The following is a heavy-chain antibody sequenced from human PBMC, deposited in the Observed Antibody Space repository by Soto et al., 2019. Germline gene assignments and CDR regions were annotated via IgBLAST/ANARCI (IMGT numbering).Heavy chain of an antibody. V-gene: IGHV3-33*01. J-gene: IGHJ5*02. CDR3: ARDGLAATPPYNWFDP. CDR2: IWYDGSNK. CDR1: GFTFSSYG. Sequence: GGSLRLSCAASGFTFSSYGMHWVRQAPGKGLEWVAVIWYDGSNKYYADSVKGRFTISRDNSKNTLYLQMNSLRAEDTAVYYCARDGLAATPPYNWFDPWGQGTLVTVSS. D-gene: IGHD2-15*01.